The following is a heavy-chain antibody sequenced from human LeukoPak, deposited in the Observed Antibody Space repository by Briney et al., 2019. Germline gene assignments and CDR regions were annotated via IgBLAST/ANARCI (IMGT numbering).Heavy chain of an antibody. D-gene: IGHD2-15*01. J-gene: IGHJ5*02. V-gene: IGHV1-8*01. CDR2: MNPNSGNT. Sequence: ASVKVSCKASGYTFTSYDINWVRQATGQGLEWMGWMNPNSGNTGYAQKFQGRVTMTRNTSISTAYMELSSLRSEDTAVYYCARDGVAATLGNWFDPWGQGTLVTVSS. CDR3: ARDGVAATLGNWFDP. CDR1: GYTFTSYD.